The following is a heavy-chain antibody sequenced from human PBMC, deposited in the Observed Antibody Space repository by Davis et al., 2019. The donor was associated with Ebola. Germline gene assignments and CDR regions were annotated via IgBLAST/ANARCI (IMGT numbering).Heavy chain of an antibody. CDR3: ARDPDCHWWGVVPACPTGMDV. J-gene: IGHJ6*02. Sequence: GESLKISCAASGFTFSSYAMSWVRQAPGKGLEWVANIKQDGSEKYYVDSVKGRFTISRDNAKSSLYLQMNSLRAEDTAVYYCARDPDCHWWGVVPACPTGMDVWGQGTTVTVSS. V-gene: IGHV3-7*01. CDR1: GFTFSSYA. CDR2: IKQDGSEK. D-gene: IGHD2-2*01.